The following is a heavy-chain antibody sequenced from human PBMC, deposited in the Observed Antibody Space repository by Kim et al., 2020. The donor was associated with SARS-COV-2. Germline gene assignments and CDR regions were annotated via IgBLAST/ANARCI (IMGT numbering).Heavy chain of an antibody. J-gene: IGHJ3*02. Sequence: SETLSLTCAVSGGSISSSNWWSWVRQPPGKGLEWIGEIYHSGSTNYNPSLKSRVTISVDKSKNQFSLKLSSVTAADTAVYYCASRTTVTIQDAFDIWGQGTMVTVSS. CDR3: ASRTTVTIQDAFDI. CDR1: GGSISSSNW. CDR2: IYHSGST. V-gene: IGHV4-4*02. D-gene: IGHD4-17*01.